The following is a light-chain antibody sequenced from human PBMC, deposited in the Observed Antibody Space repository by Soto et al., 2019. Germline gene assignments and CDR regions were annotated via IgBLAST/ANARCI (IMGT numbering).Light chain of an antibody. J-gene: IGKJ4*01. V-gene: IGKV4-1*01. CDR3: QQYYTTLVT. CDR2: WAS. Sequence: DIVMTQSPDSLAVSLGERATINCKASQSVLYSSNNKNYLAWYQQKPGQPPNLLIYWASTRESGVPDRFSGSGSGTDFTLTISSLQAEDVAVYYCQQYYTTLVTFGAGTKVEIK. CDR1: QSVLYSSNNKNY.